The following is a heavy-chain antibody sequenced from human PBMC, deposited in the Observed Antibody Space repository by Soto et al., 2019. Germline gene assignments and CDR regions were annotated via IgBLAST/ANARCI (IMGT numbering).Heavy chain of an antibody. CDR1: DGSISSYY. D-gene: IGHD1-26*01. CDR3: AAAREQKLTYWYFDL. V-gene: IGHV4-59*01. CDR2: IYYSGSA. Sequence: SETLSLTCTVSDGSISSYYWSLIRQPRGKGLEWIGYIYYSGSANYDPSLKRRVTISVDTSKNQFAMKLSSVTAADTAVYYCAAAREQKLTYWYFDLWGRHTLVPVSS. J-gene: IGHJ2*01.